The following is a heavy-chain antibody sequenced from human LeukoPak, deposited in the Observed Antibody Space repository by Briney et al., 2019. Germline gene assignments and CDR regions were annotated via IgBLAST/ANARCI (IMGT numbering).Heavy chain of an antibody. CDR2: IAAGATGT. V-gene: IGHV3-23*01. CDR3: AKSYDSGGYPLGDY. D-gene: IGHD3-22*01. J-gene: IGHJ4*02. Sequence: PGGSLTLSCSASGFTGPSFAMAWVRQAPGKGLEWVSGIAAGATGTFYSDSVKGRFTISRDHSRKTVQLQMNSLRAEDTAVYYCAKSYDSGGYPLGDYWGQGTLVTVSS. CDR1: GFTGPSFA.